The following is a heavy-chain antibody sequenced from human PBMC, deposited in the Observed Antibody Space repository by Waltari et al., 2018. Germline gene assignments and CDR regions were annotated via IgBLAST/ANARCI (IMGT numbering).Heavy chain of an antibody. V-gene: IGHV4-4*07. CDR3: ARELPGLVYFDA. J-gene: IGHJ4*02. CDR2: LYISGSS. Sequence: QVKLQESGPGVVRPSETLSIICNGSGDSIKNYLWTWIRQPAGKVLEWIGRLYISGSSNYNSSLKSRVTMSLDASKNQFSLKLISVTAADTALYYCARELPGLVYFDAWGQGILVTVSS. CDR1: GDSIKNYL. D-gene: IGHD2-21*01.